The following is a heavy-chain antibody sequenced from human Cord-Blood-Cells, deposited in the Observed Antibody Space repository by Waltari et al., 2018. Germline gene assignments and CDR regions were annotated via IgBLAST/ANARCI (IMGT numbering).Heavy chain of an antibody. CDR2: IDYSGST. Sequence: QVQLQESGPGLVKPSATLSLTCPVSGGPISSHYWSWIRPPPGKGLEWIGYIDYSGSTNYNPSLKSRVTISVDTSKNQFSLKLSSVTAADTAVYYCARVRENTIFGVVTSSNWFDPWGQGTLVTVSS. J-gene: IGHJ5*02. V-gene: IGHV4-59*11. D-gene: IGHD3-3*01. CDR3: ARVRENTIFGVVTSSNWFDP. CDR1: GGPISSHY.